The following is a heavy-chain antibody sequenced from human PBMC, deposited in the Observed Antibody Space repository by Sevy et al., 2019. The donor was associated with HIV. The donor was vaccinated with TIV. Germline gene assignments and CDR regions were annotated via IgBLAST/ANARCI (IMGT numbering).Heavy chain of an antibody. D-gene: IGHD2-8*01. J-gene: IGHJ5*02. V-gene: IGHV3-33*01. Sequence: GGSLRLSCVASGFIFSTYGMHWVRQAPGKGLEWVAVIWYDGINKDYADSVKGRFIISRDNSKNTMYLEMDSLRAEDRAVYYCARDSRNGLDPWGQGALVTVSS. CDR2: IWYDGINK. CDR3: ARDSRNGLDP. CDR1: GFIFSTYG.